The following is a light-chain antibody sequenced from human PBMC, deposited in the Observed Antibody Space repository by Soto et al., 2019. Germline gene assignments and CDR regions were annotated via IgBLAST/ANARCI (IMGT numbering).Light chain of an antibody. CDR2: GTS. V-gene: IGKV3-20*01. CDR1: QSVNGNY. J-gene: IGKJ1*01. CDR3: QQCGSLPGP. Sequence: ETVLTQSPGTLSLSPGERATLSCRASQSVNGNYLAWYQQKPGQAPRLLIYGTSSRATGIPDRFSGSGSGTDFTLTISRLEPEDFAVYYCQQCGSLPGPFGQGTKVDIK.